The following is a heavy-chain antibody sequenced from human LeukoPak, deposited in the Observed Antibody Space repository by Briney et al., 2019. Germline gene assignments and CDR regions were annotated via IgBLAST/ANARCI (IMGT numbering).Heavy chain of an antibody. CDR2: IYYSGST. D-gene: IGHD6-13*01. J-gene: IGHJ4*02. Sequence: PSETLSLTCTVSGGSISSYYWSWIRQPPGKGLEWIGYIYYSGSTNYNPSLRSRVTISVDTSTSTVYMELSSLRSEDTAVYYCARSSTLGNYFDYWGQGTLVTVSS. CDR3: ARSSTLGNYFDY. V-gene: IGHV4-59*01. CDR1: GGSISSYY.